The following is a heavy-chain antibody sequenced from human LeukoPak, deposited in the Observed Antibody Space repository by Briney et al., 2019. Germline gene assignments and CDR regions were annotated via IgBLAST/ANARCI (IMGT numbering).Heavy chain of an antibody. D-gene: IGHD2-21*02. CDR2: ISSSGSTI. Sequence: GGSLRLSCAASGFTVSTNYMSWVRQAPGKGLEWVSYISSSGSTICYADSVKGRFTISRDNAKNSLYLQMNSLRAEDTAVYHCAKEKANCGGDCNDYWGQGTLVTVSS. CDR3: AKEKANCGGDCNDY. J-gene: IGHJ4*02. CDR1: GFTVSTNY. V-gene: IGHV3-11*04.